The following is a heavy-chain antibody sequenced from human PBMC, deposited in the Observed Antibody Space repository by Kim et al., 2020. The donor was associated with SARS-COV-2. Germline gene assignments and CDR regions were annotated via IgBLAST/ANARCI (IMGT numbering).Heavy chain of an antibody. CDR3: ARWLGIAVAGRFGRHNWFDP. V-gene: IGHV1-18*01. Sequence: VSVKVSCKASGYTFTSYGISWVRQAPGQGLEWMGWISAYNGNTNYAQKLQGRVTMTTDTSTSTAYMELRSLRSDDTAVYYCARWLGIAVAGRFGRHNWFDPWGQGTLVTVSS. CDR1: GYTFTSYG. J-gene: IGHJ5*02. CDR2: ISAYNGNT. D-gene: IGHD6-19*01.